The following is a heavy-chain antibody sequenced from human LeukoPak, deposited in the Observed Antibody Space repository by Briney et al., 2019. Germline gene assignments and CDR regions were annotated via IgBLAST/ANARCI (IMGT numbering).Heavy chain of an antibody. CDR1: GFTFSTCA. CDR3: AKVKAIPLADDAFDI. CDR2: FSGSGGIT. Sequence: PGGSLRLSCAASGFTFSTCAMSWVRQAPGKGLEWVSSFSGSGGITYYTDSVKGRFTISRDNSKNTLYLQMNSLRAEDTAVYYCAKVKAIPLADDAFDIWGQGTMVTVSS. J-gene: IGHJ3*02. D-gene: IGHD3-3*02. V-gene: IGHV3-23*01.